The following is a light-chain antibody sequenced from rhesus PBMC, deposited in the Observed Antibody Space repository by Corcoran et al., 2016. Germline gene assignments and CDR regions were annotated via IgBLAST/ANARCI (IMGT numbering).Light chain of an antibody. V-gene: IGKV3-24*04. J-gene: IGKJ1*01. CDR1: QSVGSH. CDR2: GVF. Sequence: ETVVTQSPATLSLSPGERATLSCRASQSVGSHLAWYQQKPGQAPRLLIYGVFSRATGIPDRFSGSGSGTDFTLTISSLEPEDVGVYYCQQSSNLWTFGQGTKVEIK. CDR3: QQSSNLWT.